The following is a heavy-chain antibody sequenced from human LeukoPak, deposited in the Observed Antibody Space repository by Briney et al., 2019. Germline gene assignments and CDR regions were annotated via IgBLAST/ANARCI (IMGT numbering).Heavy chain of an antibody. CDR2: INPNSGDT. D-gene: IGHD1-26*01. CDR3: AILLGATTNFDY. V-gene: IGHV1-2*02. Sequence: ASVKVSCKASGYTFTGYYIHWVRQAPGRGLEWMAWINPNSGDTDCAQKFQGRVSMTRDTSISTAHMDLSRLTSDDTAVYYCAILLGATTNFDYWGQGTLVTVSS. J-gene: IGHJ4*02. CDR1: GYTFTGYY.